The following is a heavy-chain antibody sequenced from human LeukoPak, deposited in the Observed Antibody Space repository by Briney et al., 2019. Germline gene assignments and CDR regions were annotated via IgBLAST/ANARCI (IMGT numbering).Heavy chain of an antibody. Sequence: GGSLGLSCAASGFTFSSYAMSWVRQAPGKGLEWVSAISGSGGSTYYADSVKGRFTISRDNSKNTPYLQMNSLRAEDTAVYYCAKDGRYSYGPEYDYWGQGTLVTVSS. CDR2: ISGSGGST. J-gene: IGHJ4*02. D-gene: IGHD5-18*01. V-gene: IGHV3-23*01. CDR1: GFTFSSYA. CDR3: AKDGRYSYGPEYDY.